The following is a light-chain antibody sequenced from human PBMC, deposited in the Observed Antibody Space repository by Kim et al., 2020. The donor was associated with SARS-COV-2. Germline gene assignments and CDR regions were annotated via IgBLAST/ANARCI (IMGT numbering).Light chain of an antibody. J-gene: IGKJ3*01. CDR1: QRVLYSTNNKNY. Sequence: ATINCKSSQRVLYSTNNKNYLAWYQQKPGQPPKLLIYWASTRESGVPDRFSGSGSGTDFTLTSSSLQAEDVAVYYCQQYYSTPPSFGPGTKVDIK. CDR3: QQYYSTPPS. CDR2: WAS. V-gene: IGKV4-1*01.